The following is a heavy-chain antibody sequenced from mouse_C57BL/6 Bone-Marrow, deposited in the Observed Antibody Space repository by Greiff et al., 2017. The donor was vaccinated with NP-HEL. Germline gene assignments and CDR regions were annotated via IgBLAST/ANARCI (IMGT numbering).Heavy chain of an antibody. D-gene: IGHD2-4*01. CDR2: IDPETGGT. CDR1: GYTFTDYE. CDR3: SISYDYDDGRLLDY. J-gene: IGHJ2*01. Sequence: QVQLKESGAELVRPGASVTLSCKASGYTFTDYEMHWVKQTPVPGLEWIGAIDPETGGTASNQKFKGKAILTADTSSSTAYMERRSLTSEDSAVYYCSISYDYDDGRLLDYWGQGTTLTVSS. V-gene: IGHV1-15*01.